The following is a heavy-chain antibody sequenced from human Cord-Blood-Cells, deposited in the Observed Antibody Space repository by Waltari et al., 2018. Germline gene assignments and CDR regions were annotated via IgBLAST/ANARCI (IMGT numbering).Heavy chain of an antibody. CDR1: GFSLSTSGVG. CDR2: IYLDDDK. CDR3: AHSFGSWSLFDY. D-gene: IGHD6-13*01. J-gene: IGHJ4*02. V-gene: IGHV2-5*02. Sequence: QITLKESGPTLVKPTQTLTLTCTFSGFSLSTSGVGVGWIRQPPGKALEWLALIYLDDDKRYSPSLKSRLTITKDTSKNQVVLTMTNMDPVDTATYYCAHSFGSWSLFDYWGQGTLVTVSS.